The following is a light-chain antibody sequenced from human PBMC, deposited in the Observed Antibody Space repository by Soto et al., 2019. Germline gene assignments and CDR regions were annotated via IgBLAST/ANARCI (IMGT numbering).Light chain of an antibody. CDR3: LQYNEWPLT. J-gene: IGKJ4*01. V-gene: IGKV3-15*01. Sequence: DIVMTQSPATLSVSPGERATLSCRASQSVSSNLAWYQQKPGQPPRLLIYGASTRATGLPDRISGRGSGTEFTLTISSLQSEDFALAYCLQYNEWPLTFGGGTKVEIK. CDR1: QSVSSN. CDR2: GAS.